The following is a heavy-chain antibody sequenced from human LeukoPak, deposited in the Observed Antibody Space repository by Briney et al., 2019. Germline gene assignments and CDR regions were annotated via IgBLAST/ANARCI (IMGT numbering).Heavy chain of an antibody. J-gene: IGHJ5*02. CDR3: ARGPARISKGNWFDP. Sequence: SVKVSCEASGGTFSSYAISWVRQAPGQGLEWMGGIIPIFGTANYAQKFQGRVTITADESTSTAYMELSSLRSEDTAVYYCARGPARISKGNWFDPWGQGTLVTVSS. D-gene: IGHD2-15*01. V-gene: IGHV1-69*01. CDR1: GGTFSSYA. CDR2: IIPIFGTA.